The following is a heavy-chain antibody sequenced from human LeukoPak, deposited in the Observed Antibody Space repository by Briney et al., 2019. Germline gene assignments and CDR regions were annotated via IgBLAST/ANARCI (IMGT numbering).Heavy chain of an antibody. J-gene: IGHJ6*03. CDR1: GGSITSYY. V-gene: IGHV4-59*12. D-gene: IGHD5-12*01. Sequence: PSETLSLTCSVSGGSITSYYWSWIRQPPGKGLEFIGYIHYSGSTNYSPSLKSRVTMSVDTSKNQFSLKVNSVTAADTAVYYCARNGRVGYPYYMDVWGKGTTVTVSS. CDR3: ARNGRVGYPYYMDV. CDR2: IHYSGST.